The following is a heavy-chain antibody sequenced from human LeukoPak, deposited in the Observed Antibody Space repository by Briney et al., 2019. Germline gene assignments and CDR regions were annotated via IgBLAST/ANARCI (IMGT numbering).Heavy chain of an antibody. V-gene: IGHV1-8*01. D-gene: IGHD6-13*01. CDR3: ARRRIAAASWFDP. CDR1: GYTFTSYD. CDR2: MNPNSGNT. J-gene: IGHJ5*02. Sequence: GASVKVSCKASGYTFTSYDINWVRQATGQGLEWMGWMNPNSGNTGYAQKFQGRVTMTRNTSISTAYMELSSLRSEDTAVYYCARRRIAAASWFDPWGQGTLVTVSS.